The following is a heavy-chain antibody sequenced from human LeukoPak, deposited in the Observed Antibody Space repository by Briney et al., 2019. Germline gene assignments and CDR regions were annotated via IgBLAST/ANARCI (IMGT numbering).Heavy chain of an antibody. CDR3: ARGLIVRYSSGGNWFDP. V-gene: IGHV3-48*01. CDR2: ISSSSSTI. CDR1: GFTFSSYS. D-gene: IGHD6-19*01. Sequence: PGGSLRLSCAASGFTFSSYSMNWVRQAPGKGLEWVSYISSSSSTIYYADSVKGRFTISRDNAEISLYLQMNSLRAEDTAVYYCARGLIVRYSSGGNWFDPWGQGTLVTVSS. J-gene: IGHJ5*02.